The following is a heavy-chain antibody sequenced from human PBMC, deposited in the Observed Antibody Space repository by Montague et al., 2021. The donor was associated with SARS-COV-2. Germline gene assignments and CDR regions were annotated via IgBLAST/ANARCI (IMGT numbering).Heavy chain of an antibody. CDR2: VYASGIT. V-gene: IGHV4-61*02. CDR3: IRGLAGVDS. CDR1: GGSISSGSYY. J-gene: IGHJ5*01. Sequence: TLSLTCTVSGGSISSGSYYWSWIRQPAGKGLDWIGRVYASGITNYNPSLKSRVTISLDTSKNQFSMRLSSVTAADTAHYYCIRGLAGVDSWGQGTLVTVS.